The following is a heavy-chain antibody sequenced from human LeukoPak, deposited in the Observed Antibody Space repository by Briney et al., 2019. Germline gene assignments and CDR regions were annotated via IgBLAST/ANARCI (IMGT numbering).Heavy chain of an antibody. D-gene: IGHD3-10*01. V-gene: IGHV3-23*01. CDR2: ISGSGDST. J-gene: IGHJ4*02. CDR1: GFNFKNYD. CDR3: AKGSYLWFGDSSFDY. Sequence: GGSLRLSCIASGFNFKNYDMNWVRQAPGKGLEWVTSISGSGDSTYYADSVKGRFTISRDNSKNTLYLQMNSLRAEDTAVYYCAKGSYLWFGDSSFDYWGQGTLVTVSS.